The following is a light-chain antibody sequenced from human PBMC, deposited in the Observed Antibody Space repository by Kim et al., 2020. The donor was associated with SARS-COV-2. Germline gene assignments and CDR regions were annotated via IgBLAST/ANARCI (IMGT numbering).Light chain of an antibody. CDR3: LLYYSDTWV. V-gene: IGLV7-43*01. CDR1: TGSVTSRYY. Sequence: PEGTVPLTCASSTGSVTSRYYPNWFQQKPGQAPRALIYSTTNRQSWTPARFSGSLLGGKAALTLSAVQPDDEAVYYCLLYYSDTWVFGGGTQLTVL. J-gene: IGLJ3*02. CDR2: STT.